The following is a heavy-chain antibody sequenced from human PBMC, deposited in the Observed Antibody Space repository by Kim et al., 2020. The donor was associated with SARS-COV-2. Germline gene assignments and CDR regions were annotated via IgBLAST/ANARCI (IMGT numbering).Heavy chain of an antibody. Sequence: GGSLRLSCAGSGFTFSNSAITWVRQAPGKGLEWVSLIYSGGSGTYYADSVKGWFTISRDDSQNTVYLQMNSLRADDTAVYYCTKGPGASGSLFPHWGQGTLVTVSS. V-gene: IGHV3-23*03. J-gene: IGHJ4*02. CDR2: IYSGGSGT. D-gene: IGHD3-10*01. CDR3: TKGPGASGSLFPH. CDR1: GFTFSNSA.